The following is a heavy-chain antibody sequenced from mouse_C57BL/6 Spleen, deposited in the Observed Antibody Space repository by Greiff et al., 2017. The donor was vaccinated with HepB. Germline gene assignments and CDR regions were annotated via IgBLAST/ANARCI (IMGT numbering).Heavy chain of an antibody. CDR1: GYTFTDYY. Sequence: VQLQQSGPVLVKPGASVKMSCKASGYTFTDYYMNWVKQSHGKSLEWIGVINPYNGGTSYNQKFKGKATLTVDKSSSTAYMELNSLTSEDSAVYYCARKGDGNYYAMDYWGQGTSVTVSS. CDR3: ARKGDGNYYAMDY. J-gene: IGHJ4*01. V-gene: IGHV1-19*01. D-gene: IGHD2-1*01. CDR2: INPYNGGT.